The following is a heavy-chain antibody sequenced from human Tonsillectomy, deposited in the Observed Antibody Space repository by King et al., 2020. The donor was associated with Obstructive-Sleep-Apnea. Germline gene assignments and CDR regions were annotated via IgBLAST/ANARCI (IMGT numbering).Heavy chain of an antibody. Sequence: VQLQESGPGLVKPSETLSLTCTVSGGSISRYYWSWVRQPPGKGLEWIGYIYYSGSTNYNPSLKSRVTISVDTSKNQFSLKLSSVTAADTAVYYCARGEVVAALDYWGQGTLVTVSS. CDR1: GGSISRYY. V-gene: IGHV4-59*01. CDR2: IYYSGST. D-gene: IGHD2-15*01. J-gene: IGHJ4*02. CDR3: ARGEVVAALDY.